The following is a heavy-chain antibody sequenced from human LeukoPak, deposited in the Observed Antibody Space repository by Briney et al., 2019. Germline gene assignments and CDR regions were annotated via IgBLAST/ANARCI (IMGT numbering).Heavy chain of an antibody. V-gene: IGHV3-30*02. CDR2: IRYDGSNK. Sequence: PGGSLRLSCAASGFTFSSYGMHWVRQAPGKGLEWVAFIRYDGSNKYYADSVKGRFTISRDNSKNTLYLQMNSLRAEDTAVYYCARDRGYYYDSSGYPYYFDYWGQGTLVTVSS. CDR3: ARDRGYYYDSSGYPYYFDY. CDR1: GFTFSSYG. D-gene: IGHD3-22*01. J-gene: IGHJ4*02.